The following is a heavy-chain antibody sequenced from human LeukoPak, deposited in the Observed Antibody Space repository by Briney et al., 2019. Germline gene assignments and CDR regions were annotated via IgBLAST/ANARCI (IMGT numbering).Heavy chain of an antibody. CDR1: GFTFSSYW. V-gene: IGHV3-74*01. CDR2: INSDGSST. Sequence: GGSLRLSCAASGFTFSSYWMHWVRQDPGKGLVWVSRINSDGSSTSYADSVKGRFTISRDNAKNTLYLQMNSLRAEDTAVYYCARGSDYGDFDYWGQGTLVTVSS. D-gene: IGHD4-17*01. CDR3: ARGSDYGDFDY. J-gene: IGHJ4*02.